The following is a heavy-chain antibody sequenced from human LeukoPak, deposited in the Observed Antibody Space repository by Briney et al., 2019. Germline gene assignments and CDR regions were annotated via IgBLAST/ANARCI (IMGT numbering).Heavy chain of an antibody. D-gene: IGHD1-14*01. J-gene: IGHJ4*02. CDR3: ARLNGNHFDY. Sequence: ASVKVSCKASGYTFTGYHMHWVRQAPGQGLEWMAWIHPNSGATDYAQKFQGRVTMTRDTSTSTAYMELRRLRSDDTAVYYCARLNGNHFDYWGQGTLVTVSS. V-gene: IGHV1-2*02. CDR1: GYTFTGYH. CDR2: IHPNSGAT.